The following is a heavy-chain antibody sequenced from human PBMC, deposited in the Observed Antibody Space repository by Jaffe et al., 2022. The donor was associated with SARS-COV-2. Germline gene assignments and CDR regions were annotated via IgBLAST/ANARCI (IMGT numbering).Heavy chain of an antibody. CDR3: ARASHGSSGALAPPWYYYGMDV. CDR1: GYTFTSYA. D-gene: IGHD3-10*01. Sequence: QVQLVQSGAEVKKPGASVKVSCKASGYTFTSYAMHWVRQAPGQRLEWMGWINAGNGNTKYSQKFQGRVTITRDTSASTAYMELSSLRSEDTAVYYCARASHGSSGALAPPWYYYGMDVWGQGTTVTVSS. J-gene: IGHJ6*02. CDR2: INAGNGNT. V-gene: IGHV1-3*01.